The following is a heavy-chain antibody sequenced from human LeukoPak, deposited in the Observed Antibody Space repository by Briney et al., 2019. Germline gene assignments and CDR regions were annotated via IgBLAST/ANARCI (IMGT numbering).Heavy chain of an antibody. CDR1: GGTFSSYA. CDR2: IIPIFGIA. D-gene: IGHD3-3*01. CDR3: AKEDNKEFEFLSGYKPLDY. V-gene: IGHV1-69*04. J-gene: IGHJ4*02. Sequence: SVKVSCKASGGTFSSYAISWVRQAPGQGLEWMGRIIPIFGIANYAQKFQGRVTITADKSTSTAYMELSSLRSEDTAVYYCAKEDNKEFEFLSGYKPLDYWGQGTLVTVSS.